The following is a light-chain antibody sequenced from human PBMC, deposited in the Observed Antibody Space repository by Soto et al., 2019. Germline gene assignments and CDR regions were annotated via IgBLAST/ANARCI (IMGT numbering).Light chain of an antibody. J-gene: IGLJ1*01. V-gene: IGLV2-14*01. Sequence: QSALTQPASVSGSPGQSITISCTGTSSDVGGYNYVSWYQQHPGKAPKPMIYEVSNRPSGVSNRFSGSKSGNTASLTISGLQAEDEADYYCSSYTSSSPPYVFGTGTKLTV. CDR3: SSYTSSSPPYV. CDR1: SSDVGGYNY. CDR2: EVS.